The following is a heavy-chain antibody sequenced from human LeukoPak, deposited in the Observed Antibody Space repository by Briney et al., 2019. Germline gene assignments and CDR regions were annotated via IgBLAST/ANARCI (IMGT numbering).Heavy chain of an antibody. V-gene: IGHV1-2*02. CDR1: GYTFTDYH. D-gene: IGHD3-16*01. CDR3: ARRGGPYFDY. J-gene: IGHJ4*02. CDR2: INPISGGT. Sequence: ASVTVSFTASGYTFTDYHIHWVRQAPGEGLEWMGWINPISGGTNFAQKFQGRATMTSDTSISTAYMELSGLRSDDTAVYYCARRGGPYFDYWGQGTLVTVSS.